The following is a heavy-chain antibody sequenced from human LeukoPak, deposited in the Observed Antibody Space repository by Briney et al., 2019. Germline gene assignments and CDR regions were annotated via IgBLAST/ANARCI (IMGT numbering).Heavy chain of an antibody. D-gene: IGHD3-16*01. CDR1: GFMFKNYW. CDR3: ARVWQYYYDYSAFDM. CDR2: IKQDGSEE. V-gene: IGHV3-7*01. J-gene: IGHJ3*02. Sequence: GGSLRLSCEASGFMFKNYWMTWVRQAPGKGLEWVANIKQDGSEEFYVDSVKGRLTISRDNAKNSLFLQLNSLRAEDTAVYFCARVWQYYYDYSAFDMWGQGTMVTVS.